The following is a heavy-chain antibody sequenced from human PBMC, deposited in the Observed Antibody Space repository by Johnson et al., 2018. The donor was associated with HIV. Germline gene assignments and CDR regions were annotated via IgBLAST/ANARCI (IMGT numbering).Heavy chain of an antibody. V-gene: IGHV3-64*01. CDR2: INNDGVGT. CDR1: GFTFSDYA. Sequence: VQLVESGGDLVQPGGSLRLSCVGSGFTFSDYAMHWVRQAPGKGLEYVSAINNDGVGTYYANSVQDRFLISRDNSKNTLYLQMGSLRVEDMAVYYCARGFLTGTPSDAFDIWGQGKMVTVSS. D-gene: IGHD1-1*01. J-gene: IGHJ3*02. CDR3: ARGFLTGTPSDAFDI.